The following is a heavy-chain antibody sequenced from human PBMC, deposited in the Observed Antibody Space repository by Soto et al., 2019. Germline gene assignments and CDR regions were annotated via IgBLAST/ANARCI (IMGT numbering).Heavy chain of an antibody. Sequence: GSLRRSCAASGFTFSSFWMSWVRQAPGKGLGWVANIKQEGSEQYYVAAVTGRFHISRDNTKNQLYLQMNNPRTERTARYYCARESVIVVVIPFDYWGQGTLVTVSS. CDR1: GFTFSSFW. CDR2: IKQEGSEQ. CDR3: ARESVIVVVIPFDY. J-gene: IGHJ4*02. D-gene: IGHD3-22*01. V-gene: IGHV3-7*03.